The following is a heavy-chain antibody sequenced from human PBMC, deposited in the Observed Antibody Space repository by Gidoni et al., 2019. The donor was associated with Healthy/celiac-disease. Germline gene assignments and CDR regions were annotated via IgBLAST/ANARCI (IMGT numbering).Heavy chain of an antibody. J-gene: IGHJ6*02. Sequence: QVQLQQWGAGLLKPSETLSLTCAVYGGSFSGYYWSWIRQPPGKGLEWIGEINHSGSTNYNPSLKSRVTISVDTSKNQFSLKLSSVTAADTAVYYCARARWLLLYGMDVWGQGTTVTVSS. CDR2: INHSGST. V-gene: IGHV4-34*01. D-gene: IGHD3-3*01. CDR1: GGSFSGYY. CDR3: ARARWLLLYGMDV.